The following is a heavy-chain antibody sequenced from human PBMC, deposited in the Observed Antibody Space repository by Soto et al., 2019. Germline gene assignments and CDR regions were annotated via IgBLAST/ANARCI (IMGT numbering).Heavy chain of an antibody. CDR1: GYIFTDYH. J-gene: IGHJ4*02. CDR3: ARDKLTSGIDYFDS. CDR2: ISPRNGDT. Sequence: ASVKVSCKTSGYIFTDYHIHWVRQAPGQGLEWMGRISPRNGDTHYAQRFQGRLTMTRDTSTNSVYMEIKTLRSDDTAFFFCARDKLTSGIDYFDSWGQGTPVTAPQ. V-gene: IGHV1-2*06. D-gene: IGHD5-12*01.